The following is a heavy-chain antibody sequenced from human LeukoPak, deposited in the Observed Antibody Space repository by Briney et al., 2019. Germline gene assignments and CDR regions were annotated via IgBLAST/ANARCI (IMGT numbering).Heavy chain of an antibody. CDR2: TIPIFGTA. CDR1: GGTFSSYA. Sequence: SVKVSCKASGGTFSSYASSWVRQAPGQGLEWMGGTIPIFGTANYAQKFQGRVTITADESTSTAYMELSSLRSEDTAVYYCARDTGYSSSWYEGNWFDPWGQGTLVTVSS. CDR3: ARDTGYSSSWYEGNWFDP. J-gene: IGHJ5*02. V-gene: IGHV1-69*13. D-gene: IGHD6-13*01.